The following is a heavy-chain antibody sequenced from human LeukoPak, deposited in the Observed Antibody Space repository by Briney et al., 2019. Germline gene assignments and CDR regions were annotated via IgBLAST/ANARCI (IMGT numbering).Heavy chain of an antibody. CDR3: ARDVTIAEETLDY. CDR2: INPNSGGT. Sequence: GASVKVSCKASGYTFTGYYMHWVRQAPGQGLEWMGWINPNSGGTNYAQKFQGRVTMTRDTSISTAYMELSRLRSDDTAVYYCARDVTIAEETLDYWGQGTLVTVSS. CDR1: GYTFTGYY. J-gene: IGHJ4*02. D-gene: IGHD4-17*01. V-gene: IGHV1-2*02.